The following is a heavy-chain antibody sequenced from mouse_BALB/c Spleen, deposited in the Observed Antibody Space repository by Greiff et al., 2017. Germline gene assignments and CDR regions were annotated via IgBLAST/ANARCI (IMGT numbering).Heavy chain of an antibody. CDR2: ISYDGSN. V-gene: IGHV3-6*02. CDR1: GYSITSGYY. CDR3: ARVGYSWYFDV. D-gene: IGHD2-3*01. Sequence: EVQLQESGPGLVKPSQSLSLTCSVTGYSITSGYYWNWIRQFPGNKLEWMGYISYDGSNNYNPSLKNRISITRDTSKNQFFLKLNSVTTEDTATYYCARVGYSWYFDVWGAGTTVTVSS. J-gene: IGHJ1*01.